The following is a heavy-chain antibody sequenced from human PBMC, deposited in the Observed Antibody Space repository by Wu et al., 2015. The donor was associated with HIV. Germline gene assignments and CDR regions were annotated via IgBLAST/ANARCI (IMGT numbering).Heavy chain of an antibody. Sequence: QVQLVQSGAEVKKPGSSVKVSCKASGGTFSSYAISWVRQAPGQGLEWMGRIIPIFGTANYAQKFQGRVTITADESTSTAYMELSSLRSEDTAVYYCARQLIEKRGLTTYSGLRGKTYWGQGNAGSPSPQ. J-gene: IGHJ4*02. V-gene: IGHV1-69*13. CDR2: IIPIFGTA. CDR3: ARQLIEKRGLTTYSGLRGKTY. D-gene: IGHD5-12*01. CDR1: GGTFSSYA.